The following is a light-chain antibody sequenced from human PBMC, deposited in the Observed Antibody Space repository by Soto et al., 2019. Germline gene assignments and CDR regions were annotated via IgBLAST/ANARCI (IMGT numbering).Light chain of an antibody. CDR3: CSYAGTYTPWV. V-gene: IGLV2-11*01. CDR1: SSDVGGYNY. Sequence: QSVLTQPRSVSGSPGQSVTISCTGTSSDVGGYNYVSWYQQHPGKAPKLVIYDVSKRPSGVPDRFSGSKSGNTASLTVSGRQDEDEADYSCCSYAGTYTPWVFGGGTKLTVL. J-gene: IGLJ3*02. CDR2: DVS.